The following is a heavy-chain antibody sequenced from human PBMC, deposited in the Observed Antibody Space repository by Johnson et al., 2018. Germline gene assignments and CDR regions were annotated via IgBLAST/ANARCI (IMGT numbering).Heavy chain of an antibody. J-gene: IGHJ3*02. Sequence: QVQLVESGGGLVQPGGSLRLSCAASGFTFSSYAMHWVRQAPGKGLEWVAVISYDGSNKYYADSVKGRFTISRDNSKNTLYLQMNSLRAEDTAVYYCAKDGDTARDAFDIWGQGTMVTVSS. D-gene: IGHD5-18*01. V-gene: IGHV3-30-3*01. CDR2: ISYDGSNK. CDR3: AKDGDTARDAFDI. CDR1: GFTFSSYA.